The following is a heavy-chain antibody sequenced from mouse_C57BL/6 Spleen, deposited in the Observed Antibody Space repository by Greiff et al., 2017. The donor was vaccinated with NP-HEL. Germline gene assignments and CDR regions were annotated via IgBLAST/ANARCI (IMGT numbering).Heavy chain of an antibody. CDR3: ARGCGFDY. CDR1: GFTFSDYY. Sequence: EVKVVESEGGLVQPGSSMKLSCTASGFTFSDYYMAWVRQVPEKGLEWVANINYDGSSTYYLDYLKSRFIISRDNAKNILYLQMSSLKSEDTATYYCARGCGFDYWGQGTTLTVSS. V-gene: IGHV5-16*01. CDR2: INYDGSST. J-gene: IGHJ2*01.